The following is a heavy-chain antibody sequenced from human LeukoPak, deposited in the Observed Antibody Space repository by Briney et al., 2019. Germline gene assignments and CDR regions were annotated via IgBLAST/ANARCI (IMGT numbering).Heavy chain of an antibody. V-gene: IGHV4-34*01. J-gene: IGHJ4*02. CDR3: ARLGYSDHSGFSDF. Sequence: PSETLSLTCAVYGGSFSGYYWSWIRQPPGKGLEWIGEINHSGSTNYNPSLKSRVTISVDTSKNQFSLKLSSVTAADTAVYYCARLGYSDHSGFSDFWGQGTVVTVSS. CDR1: GGSFSGYY. CDR2: INHSGST. D-gene: IGHD3-22*01.